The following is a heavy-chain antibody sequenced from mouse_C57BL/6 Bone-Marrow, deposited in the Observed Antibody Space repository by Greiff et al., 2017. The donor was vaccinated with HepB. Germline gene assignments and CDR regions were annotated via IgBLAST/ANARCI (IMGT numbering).Heavy chain of an antibody. CDR1: GFTFSSYA. D-gene: IGHD2-14*01. V-gene: IGHV5-4*01. CDR3: AREGTGSRFDY. J-gene: IGHJ2*01. CDR2: ISDGGSYT. Sequence: EVKLQESGGGLVKPGGSLKLSCAASGFTFSSYAMSWVRQTPEKRLEWVATISDGGSYTYYPDNVKGRFTISRDNAKNNLYLQMSHLKSEDTAMYYCAREGTGSRFDYWGQGTTLTVSS.